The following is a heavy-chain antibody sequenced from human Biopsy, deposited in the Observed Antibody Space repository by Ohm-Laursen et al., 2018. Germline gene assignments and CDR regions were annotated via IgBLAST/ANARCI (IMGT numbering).Heavy chain of an antibody. CDR2: IYSSGST. D-gene: IGHD3-22*01. CDR1: DGSLSSYY. Sequence: GTLSLTWTVSDGSLSSYYWSWIRQPAGKGLEWIGRIYSSGSTNYNPSLKSRVTLSMDTSKRQFSLKLSFVTAADTAVYYCARWTPEYDSSRYYLDAFDIWGQGTKVTVSS. CDR3: ARWTPEYDSSRYYLDAFDI. V-gene: IGHV4-4*07. J-gene: IGHJ3*02.